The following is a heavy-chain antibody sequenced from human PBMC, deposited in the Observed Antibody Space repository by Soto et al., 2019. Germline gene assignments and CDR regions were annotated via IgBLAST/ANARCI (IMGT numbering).Heavy chain of an antibody. CDR3: AREDSIIIPAVSDF. CDR1: GFYFNNYG. J-gene: IGHJ4*02. CDR2: VSKSYYT. Sequence: PGGSLRLSCAVSGFYFNNYGINWVRQPPGKGLEWVSSVSKSYYTYYSDSVRGRFTISRDNSKNSVSLQMNSLRAEDTAVYYCAREDSIIIPAVSDFWGQGTLVSISS. V-gene: IGHV3-21*01. D-gene: IGHD2-2*01.